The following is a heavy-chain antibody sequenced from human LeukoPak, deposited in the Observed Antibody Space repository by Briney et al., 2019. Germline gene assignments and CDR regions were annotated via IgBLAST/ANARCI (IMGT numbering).Heavy chain of an antibody. CDR2: ISWNSTNI. V-gene: IGHV3-9*01. CDR1: GFNFDSYA. Sequence: GRSLRLSCAASGFNFDSYAMHWVRQPPGKGLEWVSGISWNSTNIDYADSVKGRFTISRDNAKNSLYLQMNSLRDEDSAFYYCATVASSSLSRNYFHSWGQGNVVTVSS. D-gene: IGHD6-6*01. CDR3: ATVASSSLSRNYFHS. J-gene: IGHJ5*01.